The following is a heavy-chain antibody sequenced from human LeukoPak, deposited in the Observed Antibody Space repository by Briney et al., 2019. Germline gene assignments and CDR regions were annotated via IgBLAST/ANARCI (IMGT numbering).Heavy chain of an antibody. Sequence: GGSLRLSCTVSGFTVSSNSMSWVRQAPGKGLEWVSFIYSDNTHYSDSVKGRFTISRDNSKNTLYLQMNSLRAEDTAVYYCARVIAARERAWFGELRLYYYYYMDVWGKGTTVTISS. CDR2: IYSDNT. D-gene: IGHD3-10*01. J-gene: IGHJ6*03. V-gene: IGHV3-53*01. CDR1: GFTVSSNS. CDR3: ARVIAARERAWFGELRLYYYYYMDV.